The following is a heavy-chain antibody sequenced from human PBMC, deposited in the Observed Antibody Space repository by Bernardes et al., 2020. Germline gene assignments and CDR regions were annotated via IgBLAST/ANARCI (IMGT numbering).Heavy chain of an antibody. CDR3: ARHHKTYSDFWSGSYDI. CDR1: GGSISSYY. V-gene: IGHV4-59*08. Sequence: SETLSLTCTVSGGSISSYYWSWIRQPPGEGLEWIGYIYYIGSTNYNPSLKSRVTISVDTSKNQVSLKLNSVTAADTAVYYCARHHKTYSDFWSGSYDIWGQGAMVIVSS. CDR2: IYYIGST. J-gene: IGHJ3*02. D-gene: IGHD3-3*01.